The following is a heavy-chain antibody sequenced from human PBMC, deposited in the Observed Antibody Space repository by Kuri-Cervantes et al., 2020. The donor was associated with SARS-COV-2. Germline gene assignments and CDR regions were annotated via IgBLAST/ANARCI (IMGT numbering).Heavy chain of an antibody. CDR2: INHSGST. D-gene: IGHD6-19*01. CDR1: GGSFSGYC. CDR3: ARDGRSVAGPGVDY. J-gene: IGHJ4*02. V-gene: IGHV4-34*01. Sequence: SETLSLTCAVYGGSFSGYCWSWIRQPPGKGLEWIGEINHSGSTYYNPSLKSRVTISVDTSKNQFSLKLSSVTAADTAVYYCARDGRSVAGPGVDYWGQGTLVTVSS.